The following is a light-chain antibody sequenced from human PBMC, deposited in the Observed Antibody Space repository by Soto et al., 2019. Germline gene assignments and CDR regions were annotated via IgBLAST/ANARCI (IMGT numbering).Light chain of an antibody. CDR2: GAS. Sequence: IVLTQSPGTLSLSPGESATLSCRASQSFSITYLAWYQQKPGQPPRLVVSGASSRATGVPDRFSVSGSGRDFTLTITRLEPEDFAVYYCQKDGSSPPYIFGQGTKLEIK. J-gene: IGKJ2*01. V-gene: IGKV3-20*01. CDR1: QSFSITY. CDR3: QKDGSSPPYI.